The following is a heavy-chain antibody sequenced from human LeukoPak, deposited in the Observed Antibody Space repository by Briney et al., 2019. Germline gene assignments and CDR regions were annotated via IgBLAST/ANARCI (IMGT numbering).Heavy chain of an antibody. V-gene: IGHV1-46*01. CDR2: INPSGGST. Sequence: ASVKVSCKASGYTFTSYYMHWVRQAPGQGLEWMGIINPSGGSTSYAQKFQGRVTMTRDTSTSTVYMELSSPRSEDTAVYYCARELGGSYRFDYFGYWGQGTLVTVSS. J-gene: IGHJ4*02. CDR3: ARELGGSYRFDYFGY. CDR1: GYTFTSYY. D-gene: IGHD1-26*01.